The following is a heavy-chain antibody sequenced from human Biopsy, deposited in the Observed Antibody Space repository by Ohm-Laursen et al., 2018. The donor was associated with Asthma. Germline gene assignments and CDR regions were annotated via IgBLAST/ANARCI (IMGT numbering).Heavy chain of an antibody. CDR2: VNTGNGDT. D-gene: IGHD3-3*01. J-gene: IGHJ3*01. V-gene: IGHV1-3*04. CDR3: ARTYYDFVNGQVKDVFGV. CDR1: GYNFISFA. Sequence: ASVKVSCKASGYNFISFAIHWVRQAPGQRLEWMGWVNTGNGDTKYSQKFQGRVTITRDTSASTAYMELRSLRSEDTATYYCARTYYDFVNGQVKDVFGVWGQGTMVTVSS.